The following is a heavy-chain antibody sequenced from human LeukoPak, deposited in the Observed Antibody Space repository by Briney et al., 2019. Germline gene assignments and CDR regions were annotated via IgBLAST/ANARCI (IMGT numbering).Heavy chain of an antibody. J-gene: IGHJ4*02. CDR1: GYTFTSYG. CDR3: ARGLPTYYYDSSGYSGY. Sequence: GASVKVSCKASGYTFTSYGISWVRQAPGQGLEWMGWISAYNGNTDYAQKFQGRVTMTRDTSISTAYMELSRLRSDDTAVYYCARGLPTYYYDSSGYSGYWGQGTLVTVSS. V-gene: IGHV1-18*01. D-gene: IGHD3-22*01. CDR2: ISAYNGNT.